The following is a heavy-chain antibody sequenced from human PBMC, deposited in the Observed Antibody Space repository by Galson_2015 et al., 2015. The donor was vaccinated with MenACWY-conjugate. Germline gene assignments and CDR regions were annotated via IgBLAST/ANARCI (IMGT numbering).Heavy chain of an antibody. Sequence: LKISCKGSGYRFTTYWIAWVRQMPGKGLEWMGLISPGDSNTRYSPSFQGQVTISADKSISTAYLQWSSLKASDTAMYYCARHPPGGRGMDVWGQGTTVTVSS. D-gene: IGHD1-26*01. CDR2: ISPGDSNT. CDR1: GYRFTTYW. J-gene: IGHJ6*02. CDR3: ARHPPGGRGMDV. V-gene: IGHV5-51*01.